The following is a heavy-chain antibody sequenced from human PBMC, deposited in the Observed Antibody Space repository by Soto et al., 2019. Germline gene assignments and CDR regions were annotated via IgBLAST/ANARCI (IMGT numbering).Heavy chain of an antibody. V-gene: IGHV4-39*02. CDR2: LFYTGST. CDR1: GYSIGLGGC. Sequence: GYSIGLGGCCICINQPPGKGLEWIGSLFYTGSTYYNPSLKSRVTISVDTSKNQLSLKLTSVTAADTAVYYCAGDGGSPNWFKYWGQGTLVTVSS. J-gene: IGHJ4*02. CDR3: AGDGGSPNWFKY. D-gene: IGHD2-15*01.